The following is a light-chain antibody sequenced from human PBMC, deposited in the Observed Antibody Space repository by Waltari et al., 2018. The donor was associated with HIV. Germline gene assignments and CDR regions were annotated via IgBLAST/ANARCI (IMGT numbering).Light chain of an antibody. CDR2: GDS. V-gene: IGKV3-15*01. Sequence: EILMTQSPATLSVSPGDRATLSCRASQSVTSHLDWFQQKVGQAPRLLIYGDSTRATGIPARFSGSGSGTEFTLTISSLQSEDFAVYYCQQYTYWPLTFGGGTKVEIK. J-gene: IGKJ4*01. CDR3: QQYTYWPLT. CDR1: QSVTSH.